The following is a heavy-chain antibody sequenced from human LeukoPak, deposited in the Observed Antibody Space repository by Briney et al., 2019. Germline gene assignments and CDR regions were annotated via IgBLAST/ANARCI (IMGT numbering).Heavy chain of an antibody. D-gene: IGHD3-10*01. V-gene: IGHV1-2*02. CDR1: GYTFTGYY. CDR3: ARGKGDGSGYYYVMDV. J-gene: IGHJ6*02. CDR2: INPNSGGT. Sequence: TSVTLSCTASGYTFTGYYMHWVRQAPGQGLEWMGWINPNSGGTNFAQKFQGRVTMTRDTSISTAYMELGRLRSDDTALYYCARGKGDGSGYYYVMDVWGQGTTVTVSS.